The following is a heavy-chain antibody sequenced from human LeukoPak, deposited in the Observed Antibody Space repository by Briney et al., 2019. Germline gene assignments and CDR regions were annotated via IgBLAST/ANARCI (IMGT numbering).Heavy chain of an antibody. CDR2: IGIRGDT. Sequence: PGGSLRLSCAASGFTFIDYYMHWVRQVIGKGLEWVSAIGIRGDTHYSGSVKGRFTISRENAESSLYLQMNSLRAEDTAVYYCARGGIQVSGIDEFDYWGQGTLVTVSS. V-gene: IGHV3-13*01. CDR1: GFTFIDYY. CDR3: ARGGIQVSGIDEFDY. J-gene: IGHJ4*02. D-gene: IGHD6-19*01.